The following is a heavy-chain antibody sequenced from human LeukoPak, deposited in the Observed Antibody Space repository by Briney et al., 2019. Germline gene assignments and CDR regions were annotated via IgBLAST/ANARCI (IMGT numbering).Heavy chain of an antibody. D-gene: IGHD5-24*01. V-gene: IGHV3-30*02. CDR2: IRYDGSNK. J-gene: IGHJ5*02. CDR3: ASGHRDGYNLWFPT. Sequence: PGGSLRLSCAASGFTFSSYGMHWVRQAPGKGLEWVAFIRYDGSNKYYADSVKGRFTISRDNAKNSLYLQMNSLRAEDTAVYYCASGHRDGYNLWFPTWGQGTLVTVSS. CDR1: GFTFSSYG.